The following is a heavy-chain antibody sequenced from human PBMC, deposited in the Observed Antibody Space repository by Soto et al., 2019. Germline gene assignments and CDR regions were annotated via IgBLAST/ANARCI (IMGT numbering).Heavy chain of an antibody. V-gene: IGHV3-72*01. J-gene: IGHJ4*02. CDR3: VRATYFSDSSGYTRCFDS. CDR2: SRDKAQGYST. CDR1: GFTLSDHY. Sequence: GGSLRLSCVGSGFTLSDHYIDWVRQAPGKGLEWVGRSRDKAQGYSTAYAASVKGRFTTSRDESKKSVYLQMNSLKTEDTAVYYCVRATYFSDSSGYTRCFDSWGQGTLVTVSS. D-gene: IGHD3-22*01.